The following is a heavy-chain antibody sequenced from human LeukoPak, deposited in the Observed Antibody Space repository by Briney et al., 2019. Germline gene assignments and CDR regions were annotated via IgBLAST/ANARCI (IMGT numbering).Heavy chain of an antibody. CDR2: INHSGST. CDR3: ASITNYFDY. J-gene: IGHJ4*02. Sequence: LETLSLTCAVYGGSFSGYYWSWIRQPPGKGLEWIGEINHSGSTNYNPSLKSRVTISVDTSKNQFSLKLSSVTAADTAVYYCASITNYFDYWGQGTLVTVSS. V-gene: IGHV4-34*01. D-gene: IGHD3-10*01. CDR1: GGSFSGYY.